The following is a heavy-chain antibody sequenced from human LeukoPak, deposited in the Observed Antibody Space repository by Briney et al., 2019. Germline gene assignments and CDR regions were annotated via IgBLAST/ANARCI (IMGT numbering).Heavy chain of an antibody. V-gene: IGHV4-39*01. CDR2: INYGGDS. J-gene: IGHJ4*02. Sequence: SETLSLTCTVSGDSISSTTYYWGWIRQPPGEGLGWIGNINYGGDSNYKASLKSRVTMSIDTSKSEFSLNLRSVTAADTAVYFCAKRGPGTGWSFDDWGQGTVITVSA. D-gene: IGHD6-19*01. CDR3: AKRGPGTGWSFDD. CDR1: GDSISSTTYY.